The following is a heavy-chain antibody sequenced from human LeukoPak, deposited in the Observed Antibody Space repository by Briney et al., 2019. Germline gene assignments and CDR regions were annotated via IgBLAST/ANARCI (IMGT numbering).Heavy chain of an antibody. CDR1: GYTFTSYY. D-gene: IGHD6-6*01. CDR3: ARGWVEYSSSSGLWFDP. CDR2: INPSGGST. J-gene: IGHJ5*02. Sequence: ASVKVSCKASGYTFTSYYMHWVRQAPGQGLEWMGIINPSGGSTSYAQKFQGRVTMTRDMSTSTVYMELSSLRSEDTAVYYCARGWVEYSSSSGLWFDPWGQGTLVTVSS. V-gene: IGHV1-46*01.